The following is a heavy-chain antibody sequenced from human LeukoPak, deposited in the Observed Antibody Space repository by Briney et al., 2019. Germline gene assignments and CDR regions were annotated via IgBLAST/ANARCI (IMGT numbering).Heavy chain of an antibody. CDR2: IFGGDTT. CDR3: ARHRGTSLFVDY. V-gene: IGHV3-53*01. CDR1: GFTVSSNH. Sequence: GGSLRLSCAASGFTVSSNHMSWVRQAPGKGLEWVSVIFGGDTTNYAGSVEGRFTISRDTSKNTLYLQMNSLRAEDTAVYYCARHRGTSLFVDYWGQGTLVTVSS. J-gene: IGHJ4*02. D-gene: IGHD3-10*01.